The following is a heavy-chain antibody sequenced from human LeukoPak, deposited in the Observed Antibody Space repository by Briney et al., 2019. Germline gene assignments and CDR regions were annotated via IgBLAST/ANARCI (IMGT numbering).Heavy chain of an antibody. CDR2: ISSSGSTI. J-gene: IGHJ4*02. CDR1: GFTFSDYY. Sequence: QPGGSLRLSCAASGFTFSDYYMSWIRQAPGKGLEWVSYISSSGSTIYYADSVKGRFTISRDNAKNSLYLQMNSLRAEDTAVYYCARDMYSGSYLTFDYWGQGTLVTVSS. CDR3: ARDMYSGSYLTFDY. D-gene: IGHD1-26*01. V-gene: IGHV3-11*01.